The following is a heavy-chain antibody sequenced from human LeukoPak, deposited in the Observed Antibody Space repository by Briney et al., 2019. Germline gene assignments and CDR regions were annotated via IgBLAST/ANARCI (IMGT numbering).Heavy chain of an antibody. CDR3: ARGGGYSYGYPFVY. J-gene: IGHJ4*02. CDR2: IYHSGST. D-gene: IGHD5-18*01. CDR1: GGSISSSNW. V-gene: IGHV4-4*02. Sequence: SGTLSLTCAVSGGSISSSNWWSWVRQPPGKGLEWIGEIYHSGSTNYNPSLKSRVTISVDKSKNQFSLKLSSVTAADTAAYYCARGGGYSYGYPFVYWGQGTLVTVSS.